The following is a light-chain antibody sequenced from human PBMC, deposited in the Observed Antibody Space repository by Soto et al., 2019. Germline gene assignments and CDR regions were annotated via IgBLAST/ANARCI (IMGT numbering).Light chain of an antibody. CDR2: AAS. CDR1: RSISSY. Sequence: EIQVNLSVAALSASVGDRVTMTCRASRSISSYLNWYQQKPGKAPKLLIYAASSLQSGVPSRFSGSGSGTDFTLTISSLQPEDFATYYCQQSYSTPQTFGHGTKVDIK. CDR3: QQSYSTPQT. V-gene: IGKV1-39*01. J-gene: IGKJ1*01.